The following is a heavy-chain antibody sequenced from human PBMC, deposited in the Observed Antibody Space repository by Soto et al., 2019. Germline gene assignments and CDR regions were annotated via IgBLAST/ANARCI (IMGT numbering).Heavy chain of an antibody. Sequence: SETLSLTCTVSGASIIGYHWSWILQFPWKGLECLGYISYSGATNYNPSLKSRVTMSVDTSKNQFSLQLNSVTAADTAVYYCAATNYDSSGFTLYNWFDPWGQGTLVTVSS. J-gene: IGHJ5*02. V-gene: IGHV4-59*08. CDR2: ISYSGAT. D-gene: IGHD3-22*01. CDR3: AATNYDSSGFTLYNWFDP. CDR1: GASIIGYH.